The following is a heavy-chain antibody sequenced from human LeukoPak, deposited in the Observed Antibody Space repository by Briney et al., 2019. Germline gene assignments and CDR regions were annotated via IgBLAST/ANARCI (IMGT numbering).Heavy chain of an antibody. Sequence: ASVKVSCKVSGYTLTELSMHWVRQAPGKGLEWMGGFDPEDGETNYAQKFQGRVAMTEDTSTDTAYMELSSLRSEDPAVYYCAPSTIVGATLGFYWGQGTLVTVSS. CDR3: APSTIVGATLGFY. CDR1: GYTLTELS. D-gene: IGHD1-26*01. J-gene: IGHJ4*02. V-gene: IGHV1-24*01. CDR2: FDPEDGET.